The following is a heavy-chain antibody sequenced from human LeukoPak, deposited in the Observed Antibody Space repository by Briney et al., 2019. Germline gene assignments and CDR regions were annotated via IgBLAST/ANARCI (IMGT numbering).Heavy chain of an antibody. V-gene: IGHV1-46*01. CDR3: ARESGNLENYFDY. CDR2: IKPSGGST. J-gene: IGHJ4*02. D-gene: IGHD1-1*01. CDR1: GYTFTSYY. Sequence: ASVKVSCKASGYTFTSYYMHWVRQAPGQGLEWMGIIKPSGGSTSYAQKFQGRVTLTSDTSTNPVYIELSSLRSEDTAVYYCARESGNLENYFDYWGQGTLVTVSS.